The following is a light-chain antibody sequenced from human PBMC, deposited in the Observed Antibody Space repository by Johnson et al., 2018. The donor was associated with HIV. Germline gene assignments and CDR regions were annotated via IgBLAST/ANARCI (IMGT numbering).Light chain of an antibody. J-gene: IGLJ1*01. CDR1: YSNIGNNY. Sequence: QSVLTQPPSVSAAPGQKVTISCSGSYSNIGNNYVSWYQQVPGTAPKLLIYDNDKRPSGIPDRFSASKSGTSATLGITGLQTGDEGDYYCGAWDSSLGAHYVFGTGTRVTVL. CDR3: GAWDSSLGAHYV. CDR2: DND. V-gene: IGLV1-51*01.